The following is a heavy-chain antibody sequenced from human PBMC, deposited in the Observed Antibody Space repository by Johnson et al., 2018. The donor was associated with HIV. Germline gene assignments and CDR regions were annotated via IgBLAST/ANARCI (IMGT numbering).Heavy chain of an antibody. CDR1: GFTFSSYA. V-gene: IGHV3-30*14. CDR3: ARDPGWRGSYGSAFDI. J-gene: IGHJ3*02. Sequence: QVQLVESGGGVVQPGRSLRLSCAASGFTFSSYALHWVRQAPGKGLEWVAVISFDGNDTNYEDSVKGRFPLSRDNSKNTLYVQMNSLRAEDTAVYYCARDPGWRGSYGSAFDIWGQGTMVTVSS. CDR2: ISFDGNDT. D-gene: IGHD3-10*01.